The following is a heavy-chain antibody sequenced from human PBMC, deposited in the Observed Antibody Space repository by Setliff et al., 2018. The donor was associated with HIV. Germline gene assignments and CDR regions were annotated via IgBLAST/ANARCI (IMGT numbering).Heavy chain of an antibody. D-gene: IGHD3-10*01. CDR1: RFTFNDYW. J-gene: IGHJ6*02. V-gene: IGHV3-7*01. Sequence: QPGGSLRLSCVASRFTFNDYWMSWVRQAPGKGLEWVANIDRDGSETNYVDSVKGRFTIFRDNAESSMYLQMNSLRAEDTAIYYCARKFRPGHGVDVWGQGTTVTVSS. CDR2: IDRDGSET. CDR3: ARKFRPGHGVDV.